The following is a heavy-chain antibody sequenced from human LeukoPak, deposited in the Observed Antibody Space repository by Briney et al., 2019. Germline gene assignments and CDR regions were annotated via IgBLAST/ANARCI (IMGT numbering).Heavy chain of an antibody. CDR1: GFMLNSYA. CDR3: ARDQEGFDY. Sequence: GGSLRLSCAASGFMLNSYAMSWVRQAPGKGLEWVSVLSNNGGSTYYADSVRGRFTISRDSSRNTLCLQMDSLRAEDTAVYYCARDQEGFDYWGQGTLVTVSS. CDR2: LSNNGGST. V-gene: IGHV3-23*01. J-gene: IGHJ4*02.